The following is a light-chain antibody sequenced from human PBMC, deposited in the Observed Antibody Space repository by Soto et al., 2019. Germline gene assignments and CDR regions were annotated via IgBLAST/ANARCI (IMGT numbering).Light chain of an antibody. V-gene: IGKV4-1*01. CDR2: WAS. J-gene: IGKJ5*01. Sequence: DIVTTQSPHCLALSLGERPTIDXKAGQSVLLSAHTKNFLGGYEQKGGKPPKLRLNWASTREYGGPDRFSGSGSGTDFTRTISSLQADDAAVYYGQQYYSIPITFGQGTRLEIK. CDR3: QQYYSIPIT. CDR1: QSVLLSAHTKNF.